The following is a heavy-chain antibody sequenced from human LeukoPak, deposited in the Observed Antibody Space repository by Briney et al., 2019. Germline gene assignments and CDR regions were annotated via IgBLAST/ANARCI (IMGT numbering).Heavy chain of an antibody. D-gene: IGHD6-6*01. J-gene: IGHJ4*02. CDR1: GGSFSGYY. Sequence: SETLSLTCAVYGGSFSGYYWSWIRQPPGKWLEWIGEINHSGSTNYNPSLKSRVTISVDTSKNQFSLKLSSVTAADTAVYYCARGVRWRAARFWGQGTLVTVSS. V-gene: IGHV4-34*01. CDR2: INHSGST. CDR3: ARGVRWRAARF.